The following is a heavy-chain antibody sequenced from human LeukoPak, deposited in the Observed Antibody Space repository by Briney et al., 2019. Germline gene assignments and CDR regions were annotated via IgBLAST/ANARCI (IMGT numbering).Heavy chain of an antibody. CDR3: ARGTSSSWYSLLDY. Sequence: KPSETLSLTCAVYGGSFSGYYWSWIRQPPGKGLEWIGEINHSGSTNYNPSLKGRVTISVDTSKNQFSLKLSSVTAADTAVYYCARGTSSSWYSLLDYWGQGTLVTVSS. CDR2: INHSGST. D-gene: IGHD6-13*01. V-gene: IGHV4-34*01. J-gene: IGHJ4*02. CDR1: GGSFSGYY.